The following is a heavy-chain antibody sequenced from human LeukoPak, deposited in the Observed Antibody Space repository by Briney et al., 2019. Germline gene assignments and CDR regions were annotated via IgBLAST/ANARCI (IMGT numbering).Heavy chain of an antibody. V-gene: IGHV3-48*04. CDR2: ISATGGTI. J-gene: IGHJ4*02. Sequence: GGSLRLSCAASGFTFSSNGMNWVRQAPGKGLEWVSYISATGGTIYYADSVKGRFTISRDNAKNSLYLQMNSLRAEDTAVYYCARDLDTAMVPSFDYWGQGTLVTVSS. CDR3: ARDLDTAMVPSFDY. CDR1: GFTFSSNG. D-gene: IGHD5-18*01.